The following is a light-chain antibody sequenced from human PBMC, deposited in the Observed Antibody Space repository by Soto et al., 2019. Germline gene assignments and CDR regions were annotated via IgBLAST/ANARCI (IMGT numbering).Light chain of an antibody. V-gene: IGKV3-11*01. CDR2: DAS. CDR3: QQRSNWPLT. CDR1: QSVSSY. J-gene: IGKJ4*01. Sequence: EIVLTQSPATLSLFPGERATLSCRASQSVSSYLAWYQQKPGQAPRLLIYDASNRATGIPAKFSGSGSGTDFTLTISNLEPEDFAVYYCQQRSNWPLTFGGGTKVEIK.